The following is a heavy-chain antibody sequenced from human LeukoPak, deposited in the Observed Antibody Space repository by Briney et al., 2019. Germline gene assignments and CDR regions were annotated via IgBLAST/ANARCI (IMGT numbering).Heavy chain of an antibody. CDR2: IYISGST. Sequence: LETLSLTCTVSGGSISSYYWSWFRQPAGKGLEWIGRIYISGSTNSNPSLKSRVTMSVDTSKNQFSLRLSSVTAADTAVYYCTRDQWDGMDVWGQGTTVTVSS. V-gene: IGHV4-4*07. D-gene: IGHD2-8*01. CDR3: TRDQWDGMDV. CDR1: GGSISSYY. J-gene: IGHJ6*02.